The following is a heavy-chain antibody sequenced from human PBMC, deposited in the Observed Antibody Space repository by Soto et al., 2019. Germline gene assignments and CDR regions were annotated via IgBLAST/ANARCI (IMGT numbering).Heavy chain of an antibody. CDR3: ARDLSSCSSARCYSYYYGMDV. J-gene: IGHJ6*02. CDR1: GFTFSSYD. CDR2: ISNRDGRT. V-gene: IGHV3-23*01. Sequence: PRGSLRLSCAASGFTFSSYDMGWVRQAPGKGLEWVSAISNRDGRTYYADSVKGRFTISRDNSKNTLYLQMNSLRAEDTAVYYCARDLSSCSSARCYSYYYGMDVWGQGTTVTVSS. D-gene: IGHD2-2*01.